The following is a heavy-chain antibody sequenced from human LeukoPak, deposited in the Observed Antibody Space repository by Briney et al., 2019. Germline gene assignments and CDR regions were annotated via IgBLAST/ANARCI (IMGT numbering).Heavy chain of an antibody. D-gene: IGHD4-17*01. Sequence: GGSLRLSCAASGFSFSDYYISWIRQAPGRGPEWISYISSSGVSIHYADSVKGRFTVSRDNTEKLVYLQMNSLRVEDTAVYYCARDHDYGDYDSWGQGTLVTVSS. CDR1: GFSFSDYY. CDR2: ISSSGVSI. CDR3: ARDHDYGDYDS. V-gene: IGHV3-11*04. J-gene: IGHJ5*01.